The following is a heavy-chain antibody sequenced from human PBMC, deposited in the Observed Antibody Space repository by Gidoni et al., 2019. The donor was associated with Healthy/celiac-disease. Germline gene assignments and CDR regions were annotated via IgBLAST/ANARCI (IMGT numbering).Heavy chain of an antibody. CDR2: SSGSGGST. Sequence: EVQLLESGGGLVQPGGSLRPSCSASGLSFSSYAMSWVRQAPGKGLEWGSASSGSGGSTYYADYVKGLFTISRDNSKNSMYLQMISLRAEDTAVYYCAKDLWQQPLYYYYGMDVWGQGTTVTVSS. CDR3: AKDLWQQPLYYYYGMDV. CDR1: GLSFSSYA. V-gene: IGHV3-23*01. D-gene: IGHD6-13*01. J-gene: IGHJ6*02.